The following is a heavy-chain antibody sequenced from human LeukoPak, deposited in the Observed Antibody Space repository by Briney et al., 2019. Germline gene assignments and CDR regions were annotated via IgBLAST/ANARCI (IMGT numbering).Heavy chain of an antibody. CDR2: FYTEGRK. J-gene: IGHJ4*02. CDR1: GFNFTSNY. D-gene: IGHD2-21*01. Sequence: GGSLRLSCAASGFNFTSNYMNWVRQAPGEGLAWGSSFYTEGRKVYADSVKGRFTISRDNSKNSLYLQMNSLRVHDTAVYYCARGISAYGRALESWGQGALVTVSS. CDR3: ARGISAYGRALES. V-gene: IGHV3-53*01.